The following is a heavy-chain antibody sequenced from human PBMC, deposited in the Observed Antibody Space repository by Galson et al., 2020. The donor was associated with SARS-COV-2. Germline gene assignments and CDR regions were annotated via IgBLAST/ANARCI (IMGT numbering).Heavy chain of an antibody. CDR1: GFIFKDFW. Sequence: RGSLRLSCEVSGFIFKDFWMSWFRQAPGKSLKWVANIRGDGSETNYVESVKGRFSISRDNAMNSLYLQMYSLRVEDTAVYYCTREGWQGAYWGQGSRVTVSS. V-gene: IGHV3-7*01. CDR3: TREGWQGAY. CDR2: IRGDGSET. J-gene: IGHJ4*02.